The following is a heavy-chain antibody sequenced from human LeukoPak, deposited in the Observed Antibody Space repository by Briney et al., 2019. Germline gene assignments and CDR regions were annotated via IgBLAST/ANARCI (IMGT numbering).Heavy chain of an antibody. Sequence: PGGSLRLSCAASGFTFDDYGMSWVRQAPGKGLEWISGVNWNGGSTGYAVSVKGRFTISRDNAKNSLYLQMNSLRAEDTALYYCVRDRCSSTSCHDSPNWFDPWGQGTLVTVSS. V-gene: IGHV3-20*04. D-gene: IGHD2-2*01. J-gene: IGHJ5*02. CDR1: GFTFDDYG. CDR3: VRDRCSSTSCHDSPNWFDP. CDR2: VNWNGGST.